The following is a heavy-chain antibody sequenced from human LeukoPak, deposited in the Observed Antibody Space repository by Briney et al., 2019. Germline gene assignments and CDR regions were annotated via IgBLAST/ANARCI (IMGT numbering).Heavy chain of an antibody. D-gene: IGHD1-26*01. J-gene: IGHJ4*02. Sequence: ASVKVSCKPSGYTFTGCYIHWVRQAPGQGLEWMGWINPNSGATTYAQKLQGRVTLARDTSISTAYMELNWLRSDDTAVYYCARAIGSQPAYWGQGTLVTVSS. V-gene: IGHV1-2*02. CDR2: INPNSGAT. CDR3: ARAIGSQPAY. CDR1: GYTFTGCY.